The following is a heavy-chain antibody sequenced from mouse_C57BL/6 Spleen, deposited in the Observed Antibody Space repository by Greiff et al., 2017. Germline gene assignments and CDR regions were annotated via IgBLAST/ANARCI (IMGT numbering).Heavy chain of an antibody. Sequence: QVQLQQPGAELVKPGASVKLSCKASGYTFTSYWMHWVKQRPGQGLEWIGMIHPNSGSTNYNEKFKSKATLTVDKSSSTAYMQLSSLTSEDSAVYYCARPLLSGTVVDWYFDVWGTGTTVTVSS. CDR3: ARPLLSGTVVDWYFDV. CDR2: IHPNSGST. CDR1: GYTFTSYW. D-gene: IGHD1-1*01. J-gene: IGHJ1*03. V-gene: IGHV1-64*01.